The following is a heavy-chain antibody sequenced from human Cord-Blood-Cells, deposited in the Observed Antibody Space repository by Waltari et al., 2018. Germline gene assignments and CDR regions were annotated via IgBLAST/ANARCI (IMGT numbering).Heavy chain of an antibody. Sequence: QVQLVESGGGVVQPGRSLRLSCAASGFTFSSYGMHWVRQAPGKGVEWVAVIWYDGSNKYYADSVKGRFTISRDNSKNTLYLQMNSLRAEDTAVYYCAREARFLEWLCDYWGQGTLVTVSS. D-gene: IGHD3-3*01. J-gene: IGHJ4*02. V-gene: IGHV3-33*01. CDR2: IWYDGSNK. CDR3: AREARFLEWLCDY. CDR1: GFTFSSYG.